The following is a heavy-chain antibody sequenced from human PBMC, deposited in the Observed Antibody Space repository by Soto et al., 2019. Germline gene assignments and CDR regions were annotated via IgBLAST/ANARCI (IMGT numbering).Heavy chain of an antibody. Sequence: GGSLRLSCAASGFTFSSYAMSWVRQAPGKGLEWVSAISGSGGSTYYADSVKGRFTISRDNSRNSLNLQMNSLRAEDTDVYYCASADYINYPPEYWGQGTLVTVSS. CDR1: GFTFSSYA. CDR2: ISGSGGST. V-gene: IGHV3-23*01. J-gene: IGHJ4*02. CDR3: ASADYINYPPEY. D-gene: IGHD4-4*01.